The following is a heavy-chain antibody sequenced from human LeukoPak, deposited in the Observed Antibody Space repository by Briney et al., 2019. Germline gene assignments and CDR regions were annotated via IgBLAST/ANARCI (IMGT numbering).Heavy chain of an antibody. J-gene: IGHJ4*02. CDR3: AREGYSSSWRGYYFDF. CDR2: INPNSGDT. Sequence: GASVKVSCKASEYTFTAYYMHWVRQAPGQGLEWMGWINPNSGDTNYAQEFQGRVTMTRDTSISTAYMDLNTLTSDDTAVYYCAREGYSSSWRGYYFDFWGQGTLVTASS. V-gene: IGHV1-2*02. CDR1: EYTFTAYY. D-gene: IGHD6-13*01.